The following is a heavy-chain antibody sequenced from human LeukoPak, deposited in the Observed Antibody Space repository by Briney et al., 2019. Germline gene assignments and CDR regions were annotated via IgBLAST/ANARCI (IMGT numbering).Heavy chain of an antibody. V-gene: IGHV3-30*18. CDR3: AKPPKVGATVGYFDY. Sequence: GRSLRLSCAASGFTFSSYGMHWVRQAPGKGLEWVALISFDGSSHYYADSVKGRFTISRDNSKNTLYLQMNSLRAEDTAVYYCAKPPKVGATVGYFDYWGQGTLVTVSS. D-gene: IGHD1-26*01. CDR1: GFTFSSYG. J-gene: IGHJ4*02. CDR2: ISFDGSSH.